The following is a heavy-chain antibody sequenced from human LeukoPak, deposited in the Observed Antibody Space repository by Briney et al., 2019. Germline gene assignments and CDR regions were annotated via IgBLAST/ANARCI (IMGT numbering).Heavy chain of an antibody. J-gene: IGHJ5*02. CDR2: ISSSSSYI. D-gene: IGHD6-6*01. CDR3: ARDVNGIIAARGFDP. CDR1: GFTFGDYA. V-gene: IGHV3-21*01. Sequence: PGRSLRLSCAASGFTFGDYAMHWVRQAPGKGLEWVSSISSSSSYIYYADSVKGRFTISRDNAKNSLYLQMNSLRAEDTAVYYCARDVNGIIAARGFDPWGQGTLVTVSS.